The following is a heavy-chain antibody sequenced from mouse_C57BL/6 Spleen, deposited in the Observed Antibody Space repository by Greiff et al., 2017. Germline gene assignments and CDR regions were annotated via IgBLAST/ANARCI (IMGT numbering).Heavy chain of an antibody. V-gene: IGHV1-82*01. CDR3: ANYYSNYYYAMDY. D-gene: IGHD2-5*01. J-gene: IGHJ4*01. CDR2: IYPGDGDT. Sequence: QVQLKESGPELVKPGASVKISCKASGYAFSSSWMNWVKQRPGKGLEWIGRIYPGDGDTNYNGKFKGKATLTADKSSSTAYMQLSSLTSEDSAVYFCANYYSNYYYAMDYWGQGTSVTVSS. CDR1: GYAFSSSW.